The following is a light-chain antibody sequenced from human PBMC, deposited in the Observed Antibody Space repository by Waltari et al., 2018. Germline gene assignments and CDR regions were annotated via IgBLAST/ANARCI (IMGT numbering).Light chain of an antibody. CDR2: SNN. CDR3: GTWDDSLNGPL. CDR1: ISHLRSNT. Sequence: QSLLTQAPSASCTPGQTVPIPCSLSISHLRSNTVNLYQQLPGTAPKLLIYSNNQRPSGGPARCAGSKSGTSASLAISGLQSEDEADYYCGTWDDSLNGPLFGGGTKVTVL. J-gene: IGLJ2*01. V-gene: IGLV1-44*01.